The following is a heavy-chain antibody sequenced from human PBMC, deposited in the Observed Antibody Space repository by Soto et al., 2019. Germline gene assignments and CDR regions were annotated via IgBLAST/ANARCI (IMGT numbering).Heavy chain of an antibody. J-gene: IGHJ4*02. CDR1: GFRFDDYG. Sequence: HPGGSLRLSCEVSGFRFDDYGMHWVRQAPGKGLEWIAGISRDSRSISYGASMKGRFTISRDNAKNSLYLQLNSLRADDTAFYYCVKDALTTVAYYFGYWGQGALVTVSS. D-gene: IGHD4-17*01. CDR2: ISRDSRSI. V-gene: IGHV3-9*01. CDR3: VKDALTTVAYYFGY.